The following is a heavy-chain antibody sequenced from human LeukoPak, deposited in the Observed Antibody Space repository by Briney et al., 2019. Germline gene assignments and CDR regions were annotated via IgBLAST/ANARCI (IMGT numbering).Heavy chain of an antibody. V-gene: IGHV3-7*04. CDR1: AYPFVNNW. J-gene: IGHJ6*02. CDR3: ARARYCANSVCHIGGGLDV. Sequence: LPGRSLRLSCAPSAYPFVNNWITWGRQAPGKGLEWVATIKQDGRETYYVDSVKGRFSISTDNARDAMYLQMNILRAEDAAVYYCARARYCANSVCHIGGGLDVWGPGTTVTVSS. D-gene: IGHD2-8*01. CDR2: IKQDGRET.